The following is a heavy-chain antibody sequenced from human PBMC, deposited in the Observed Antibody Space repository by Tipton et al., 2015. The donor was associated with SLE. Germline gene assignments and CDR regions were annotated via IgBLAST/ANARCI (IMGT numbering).Heavy chain of an antibody. CDR1: GGSISSSSYY. D-gene: IGHD6-13*01. Sequence: GLVKPSETLSLTCTVSGGSISSSSYYWGWIRQPPGKGLEWIGSIYYSGSTYYNPSLKSRVTISVDTSKNQFSLKLSSVTAADTAVYYCAREGGSSWYWYFDLWGRGTLVTVSS. V-gene: IGHV4-39*02. J-gene: IGHJ2*01. CDR3: AREGGSSWYWYFDL. CDR2: IYYSGST.